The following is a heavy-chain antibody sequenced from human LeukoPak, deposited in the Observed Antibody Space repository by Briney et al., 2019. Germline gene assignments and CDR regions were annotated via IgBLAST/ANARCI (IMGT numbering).Heavy chain of an antibody. V-gene: IGHV4-59*01. CDR3: ASGAYSFYYMDV. J-gene: IGHJ6*03. CDR2: IYYSGST. D-gene: IGHD5-18*01. CDR1: SGSISRYY. Sequence: PSETLSLTCTVSSGSISRYYWSWIRQPPGKGLEWIGYIYYSGSTNYNPSRKSRVTISVDTSKNQFSLKLSSVTAADTAVYYCASGAYSFYYMDVWGKGTTVTISS.